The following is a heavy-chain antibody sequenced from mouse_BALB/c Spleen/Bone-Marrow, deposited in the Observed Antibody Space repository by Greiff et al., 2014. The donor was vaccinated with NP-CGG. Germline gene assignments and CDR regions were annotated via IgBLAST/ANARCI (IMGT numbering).Heavy chain of an antibody. CDR3: AMLGIRSFDY. V-gene: IGHV1-9*01. Sequence: QVQLQQPGADLMKPGASVKISCKATGYRFNSYWIEWVKQRPGHGLEWIGEILPGSGSTNFNEKFKGKATFTAYTSSNTAYMQISSLTSEVSAVYYVAMLGIRSFDYWGQGTTLTVSA. CDR2: ILPGSGST. CDR1: GYRFNSYW. D-gene: IGHD3-1*01. J-gene: IGHJ2*01.